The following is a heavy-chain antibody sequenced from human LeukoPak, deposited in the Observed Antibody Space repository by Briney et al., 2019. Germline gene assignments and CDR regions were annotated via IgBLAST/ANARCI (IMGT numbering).Heavy chain of an antibody. J-gene: IGHJ3*02. CDR3: AKLTMTDAFDI. CDR2: IANSGST. Sequence: SETLSLTCTVSGDSISRYHWTWIRQPQGKGLEWIGYIANSGSTNYNPSLKSRVTIAVDSSKNQLSLKLSSVTAADTALYYCAKLTMTDAFDIWGQGTMVTVSS. V-gene: IGHV4-59*08. D-gene: IGHD3-22*01. CDR1: GDSISRYH.